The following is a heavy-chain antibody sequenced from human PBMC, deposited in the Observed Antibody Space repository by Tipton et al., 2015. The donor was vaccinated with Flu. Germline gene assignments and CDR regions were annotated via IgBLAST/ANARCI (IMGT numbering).Heavy chain of an antibody. CDR3: VGAPNWYYFDY. V-gene: IGHV4-38-2*01. J-gene: IGHJ4*02. CDR2: INHSGGT. D-gene: IGHD1-1*01. Sequence: LRLSCFVSGDSIDSRYYWGWIRQPPGKGLEWIATINHSGGTNVSRSGDTNYNPSLKSRVTTSIDASKNQFSLILKSVTTADTAVYFCVGAPNWYYFDYWGQGALVTVSS. CDR1: GDSIDSRYY.